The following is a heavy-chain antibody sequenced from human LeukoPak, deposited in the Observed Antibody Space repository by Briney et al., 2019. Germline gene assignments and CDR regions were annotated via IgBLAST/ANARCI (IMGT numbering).Heavy chain of an antibody. D-gene: IGHD6-13*01. CDR3: ARELAAAGPGYYGMDV. CDR2: IYSGGST. V-gene: IGHV3-53*01. Sequence: QTGGSLRLSCAASEFTVSSNYMSWVRQAPGKGLEWVSVIYSGGSTYYADSVKGRFTISRDNSKNTLYLQMNSLRAEDTAVYYCARELAAAGPGYYGMDVWGQGTTVTVSS. CDR1: EFTVSSNY. J-gene: IGHJ6*02.